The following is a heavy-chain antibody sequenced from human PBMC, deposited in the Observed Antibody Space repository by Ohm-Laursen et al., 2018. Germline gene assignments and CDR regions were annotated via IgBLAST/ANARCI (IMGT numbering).Heavy chain of an antibody. D-gene: IGHD3-16*01. CDR2: IGTTTTST. V-gene: IGHV3-48*04. Sequence: SLRLSCSASGFTFSAFGMNWVRRAPGKGLEWVSYIGTTTTSTYYADSVKGRFTISRDNAKKSLYLQMNSLRAEDTAVYYCARDQYDYVWGSYSDYWAQGTLVTVSS. CDR1: GFTFSAFG. J-gene: IGHJ4*02. CDR3: ARDQYDYVWGSYSDY.